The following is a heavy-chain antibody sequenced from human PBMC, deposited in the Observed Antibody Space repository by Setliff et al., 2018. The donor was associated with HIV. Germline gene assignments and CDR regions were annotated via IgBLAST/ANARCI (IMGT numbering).Heavy chain of an antibody. CDR1: GLSFSSYV. J-gene: IGHJ4*02. CDR2: ISGSGGST. V-gene: IGHV3-23*01. Sequence: GGSLRLSCAASGLSFSSYVMSWVRQAPGRGLEWVSGISGSGGSTYYADSVKGRFTISRDNSKNTLYLQMNSLRAEDTAMYYCARDKGPPPVVHLDYWGQGTLVTVS. CDR3: ARDKGPPPVVHLDY. D-gene: IGHD3-10*02.